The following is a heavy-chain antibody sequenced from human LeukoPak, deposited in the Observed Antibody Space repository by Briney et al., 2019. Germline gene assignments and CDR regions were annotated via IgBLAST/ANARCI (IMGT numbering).Heavy chain of an antibody. V-gene: IGHV4-34*01. J-gene: IGHJ5*02. CDR3: VRRRRILPFDP. Sequence: SETLSLTCAVYGGSFSGYYWNWIRQPPLKGLEWIGEINHSGNTNYNPSLKSRVTISVDTSKDQFSLKLSSVTAADTAVYYCVRRRRILPFDPWGQGTLVTVSS. D-gene: IGHD2-15*01. CDR1: GGSFSGYY. CDR2: INHSGNT.